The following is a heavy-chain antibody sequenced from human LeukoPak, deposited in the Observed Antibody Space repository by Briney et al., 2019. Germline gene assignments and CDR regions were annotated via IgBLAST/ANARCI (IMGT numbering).Heavy chain of an antibody. CDR3: ARQGLGYQLLWGFDY. CDR1: GGSFSGYY. V-gene: IGHV4-34*01. Sequence: NPSETLSLTCAVYGGSFSGYYWSWIRQPPGKGLEWIGEINHSGSTNYNPSLKSRVTISVDTSKNQFSLKLSSVTAADTAVYYCARQGLGYQLLWGFDYWGQGTLVTVSS. D-gene: IGHD2-2*01. J-gene: IGHJ4*02. CDR2: INHSGST.